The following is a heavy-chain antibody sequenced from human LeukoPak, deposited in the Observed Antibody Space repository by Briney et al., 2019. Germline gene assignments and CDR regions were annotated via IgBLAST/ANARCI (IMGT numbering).Heavy chain of an antibody. CDR2: ISGSGGST. V-gene: IGHV3-23*01. J-gene: IGHJ4*02. CDR1: GFTFSKFA. D-gene: IGHD5-18*01. CDR3: AKDRGGYSYGSYFDY. Sequence: GGSLRLSCAASGFTFSKFAMSWVRQAPGKGLEWVSAISGSGGSTYYADSVKGRFTISRDNSKNTLYLQMNSLRAEDTAVYYCAKDRGGYSYGSYFDYWGQGTLVTVSS.